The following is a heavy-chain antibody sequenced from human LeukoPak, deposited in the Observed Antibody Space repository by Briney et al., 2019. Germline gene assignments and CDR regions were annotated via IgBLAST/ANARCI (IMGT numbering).Heavy chain of an antibody. CDR1: GGTXSSYA. V-gene: IGHV1-69*04. CDR3: ARDGGYNHNWFDP. D-gene: IGHD5-24*01. CDR2: IIPILGIA. J-gene: IGHJ5*02. Sequence: SVKVSCKASGGTXSSYAISWVRQAPGQGLEWMGRIIPILGIANYAQKFQGRVTITADKSTSTAYMELSSLRSEDTAVYYCARDGGYNHNWFDPWGQGTLVTVSS.